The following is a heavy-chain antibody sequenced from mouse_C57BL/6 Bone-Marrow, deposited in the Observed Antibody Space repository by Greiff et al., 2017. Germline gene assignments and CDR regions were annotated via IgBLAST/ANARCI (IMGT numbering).Heavy chain of an antibody. D-gene: IGHD3-2*02. J-gene: IGHJ3*01. CDR1: GFTFTDYY. Sequence: EVKLMESGGGLVQPGGSLSLSCAASGFTFTDYYMSWVRQPPGKALEWLGFIRNKANGYTTEYSASVKGRFTISRDNSQSILYLQMNALRAEDSATYYCARWEGSSGPSPAYWGQGTLVTVSA. CDR3: ARWEGSSGPSPAY. CDR2: IRNKANGYTT. V-gene: IGHV7-3*01.